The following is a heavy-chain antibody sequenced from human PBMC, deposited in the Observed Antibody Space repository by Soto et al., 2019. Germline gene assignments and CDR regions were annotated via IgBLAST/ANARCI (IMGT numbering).Heavy chain of an antibody. CDR3: AKDNQYCSGGSSFYYYYGMDV. V-gene: IGHV3-30*18. CDR1: GFTFSSYG. D-gene: IGHD2-15*01. J-gene: IGHJ6*02. Sequence: QVQLVESGGGVVQPGRSLRLSCAASGFTFSSYGMHWVRQAPGKGLEWVAVISYDGSNKYYADSVKGRFTISRDNSKNTLYLQMNSLRAEDTAVYYCAKDNQYCSGGSSFYYYYGMDVWGQGTTVTVSS. CDR2: ISYDGSNK.